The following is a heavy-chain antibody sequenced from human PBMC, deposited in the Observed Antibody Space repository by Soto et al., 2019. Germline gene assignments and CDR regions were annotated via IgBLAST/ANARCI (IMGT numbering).Heavy chain of an antibody. D-gene: IGHD3-22*01. CDR2: MNPNSGNT. J-gene: IGHJ4*02. V-gene: IGHV1-8*01. Sequence: QVQLVQSGAEVKKPGASVKVSCKASGYTFTSYDINWVRQATGQGLEWMGWMNPNSGNTGYAQKVQGRVTMTRITSIRTAYMELSSLRSEDRAGYYCARVSYECSGYWFCYWGQGTLVTLSS. CDR1: GYTFTSYD. CDR3: ARVSYECSGYWFCY.